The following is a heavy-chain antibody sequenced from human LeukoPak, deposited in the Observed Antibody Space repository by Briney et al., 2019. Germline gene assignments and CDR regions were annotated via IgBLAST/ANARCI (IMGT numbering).Heavy chain of an antibody. Sequence: GGSLRLSCAASGFTFSSYGMHWVRQAPGKGLEWVAVISYDGSNKYYADSVKGRFTISRDNSKNTLYLQMNSLRDEDTAVYYCSTSSGSLWGQGTLVTVSS. CDR1: GFTFSSYG. CDR3: STSSGSL. J-gene: IGHJ4*02. CDR2: ISYDGSNK. V-gene: IGHV3-30*03. D-gene: IGHD6-19*01.